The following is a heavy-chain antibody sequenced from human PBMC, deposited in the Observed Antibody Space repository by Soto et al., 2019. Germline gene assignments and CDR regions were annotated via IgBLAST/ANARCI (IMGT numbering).Heavy chain of an antibody. Sequence: ASVKVSCKASGYTFTSYGISWVRQAPGQGLEWMGWISAYNGNTNYAQKLQGRVTMTTDTSTSTAYMELRSLRSDDTAVYYCARDLGPTQYSSSSRGMDVWGQGTTVTVYS. D-gene: IGHD6-6*01. J-gene: IGHJ6*02. CDR1: GYTFTSYG. V-gene: IGHV1-18*01. CDR2: ISAYNGNT. CDR3: ARDLGPTQYSSSSRGMDV.